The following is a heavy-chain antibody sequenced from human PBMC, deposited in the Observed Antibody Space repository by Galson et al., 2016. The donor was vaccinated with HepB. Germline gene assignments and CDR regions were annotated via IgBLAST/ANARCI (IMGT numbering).Heavy chain of an antibody. D-gene: IGHD3-10*01. V-gene: IGHV4-34*01. Sequence: SETLSLTCAVSGGSFGGYYWTWIRQPPGKGLEWIGEINHNGGTNYNPSLKGRVTISVDTSRNQFSLTLSSMTAADMAVYYCARGVYYYGSGSFRDWGQGTLVTVSS. CDR2: INHNGGT. CDR3: ARGVYYYGSGSFRD. CDR1: GGSFGGYY. J-gene: IGHJ4*02.